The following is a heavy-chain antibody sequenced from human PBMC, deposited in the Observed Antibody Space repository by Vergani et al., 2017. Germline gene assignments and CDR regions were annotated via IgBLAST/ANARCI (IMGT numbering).Heavy chain of an antibody. Sequence: QVQLQESGPGLVKPSQTLSLTCAVSGGSISSGRYYWSWIRQPAGKGLEWIGRIYTSGGTNYNPSLKSRVTISVDTSKNQFSLKLSSVIAADTAVYYCARNKWETYWYFDLWGRGTLITVSS. J-gene: IGHJ2*01. D-gene: IGHD1-26*01. CDR3: ARNKWETYWYFDL. V-gene: IGHV4-61*02. CDR1: GGSISSGRYY. CDR2: IYTSGGT.